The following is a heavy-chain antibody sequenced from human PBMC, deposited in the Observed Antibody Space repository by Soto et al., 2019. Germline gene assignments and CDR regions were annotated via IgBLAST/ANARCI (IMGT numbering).Heavy chain of an antibody. J-gene: IGHJ5*02. CDR3: VREEGSGSYYAFDP. D-gene: IGHD1-26*01. CDR1: GYTFTSYG. CDR2: ISAYNGNT. Sequence: ASVKVSCKASGYTFTSYGISWVRQAPGQGLEWMGWISAYNGNTNYAQKLQGRVTMTTDTSTSTAYMELRSLRSDDTAVYYCVREEGSGSYYAFDPWGQGTLVTVSS. V-gene: IGHV1-18*04.